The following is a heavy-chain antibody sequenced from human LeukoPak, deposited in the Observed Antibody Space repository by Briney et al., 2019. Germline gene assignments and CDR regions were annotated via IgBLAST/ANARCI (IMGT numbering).Heavy chain of an antibody. CDR3: VRGGWELDY. CDR1: GFSFQYYW. J-gene: IGHJ4*02. V-gene: IGHV3-7*01. CDR2: IKEDGTQK. D-gene: IGHD4-23*01. Sequence: PGGSLRLSCAASGFSFQYYWMAWVRQAPGMGLEWVAHIKEDGTQKFYVDSVRGRFTISKDDARNALYLQVNSLRDEDTAIYYCVRGGWELDYWGQGTLVIVSS.